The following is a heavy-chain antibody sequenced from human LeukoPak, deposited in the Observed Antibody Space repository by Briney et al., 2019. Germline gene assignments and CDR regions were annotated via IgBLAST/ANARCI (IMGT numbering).Heavy chain of an antibody. V-gene: IGHV4-34*01. J-gene: IGHJ5*02. D-gene: IGHD3-10*01. CDR2: VSHSGRT. Sequence: PSETLSLTCAVYGGSFSNYWWTWVRQSPGKGLEWVGEVSHSGRTTYNPSLKSRVSISVDRSKKHFSLKLMSVTAADTALYYCGIRFGGLEAGATSFDPWGQGNVVTVSS. CDR3: GIRFGGLEAGATSFDP. CDR1: GGSFSNYW.